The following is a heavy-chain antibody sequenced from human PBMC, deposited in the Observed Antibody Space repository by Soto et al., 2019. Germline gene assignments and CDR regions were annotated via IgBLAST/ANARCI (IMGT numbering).Heavy chain of an antibody. J-gene: IGHJ4*02. CDR3: ASELGTDRPFDY. Sequence: ASVKVSCKASNYILISYGLSWVRQAPGQGLEWMGWINTYNGNTNYAQKLQGRVTMTTDTSTSTAYMELRSLRSDDTAVYYCASELGTDRPFDYWGQGTLVTVSS. V-gene: IGHV1-18*01. CDR2: INTYNGNT. CDR1: NYILISYG.